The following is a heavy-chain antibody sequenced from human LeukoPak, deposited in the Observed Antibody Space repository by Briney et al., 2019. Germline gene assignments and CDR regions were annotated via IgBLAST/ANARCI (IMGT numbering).Heavy chain of an antibody. D-gene: IGHD6-13*01. V-gene: IGHV3-48*04. CDR1: GFTFSSYS. CDR2: ISSSSSTI. J-gene: IGHJ4*02. CDR3: ASAIRIAAAGIFDY. Sequence: GGSLRLSCAASGFTFSSYSMNWVRQAPGKGLEWVSYISSSSSTIYYADSVKGRFTISRDNANNSLYLQMNSLRAEDTAVYYCASAIRIAAAGIFDYWGQGTLVTVSS.